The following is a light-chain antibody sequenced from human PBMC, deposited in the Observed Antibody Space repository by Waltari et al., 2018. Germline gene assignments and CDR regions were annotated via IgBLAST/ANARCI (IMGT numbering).Light chain of an antibody. CDR3: QEYDSLPVT. J-gene: IGKJ4*01. V-gene: IGKV1-5*03. CDR1: QSVKNN. Sequence: DIQLTQSPSTLSASVGDRVTITCRASQSVKNNLAWYQQKPGKAPKVLIHKASSLESGVPSSFSGSGFGTEFTLTISSLQPDDFATYYCQEYDSLPVTFGGGTKVEIK. CDR2: KAS.